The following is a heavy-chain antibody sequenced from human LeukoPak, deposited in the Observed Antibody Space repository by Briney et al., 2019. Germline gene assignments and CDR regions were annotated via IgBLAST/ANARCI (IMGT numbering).Heavy chain of an antibody. J-gene: IGHJ3*02. CDR3: AREIFGEELDAFYI. V-gene: IGHV4-39*07. Sequence: SETLSLTCTVSGRSISSSSYYWGWIRQPPGKGLEWIGRIYYSGSTYYNPSLKSRVTISVDKSKNKFSLKLSSVTAADTAVYYCAREIFGEELDAFYIWGQGTMVTVSS. CDR1: GRSISSSSYY. CDR2: IYYSGST. D-gene: IGHD3-3*01.